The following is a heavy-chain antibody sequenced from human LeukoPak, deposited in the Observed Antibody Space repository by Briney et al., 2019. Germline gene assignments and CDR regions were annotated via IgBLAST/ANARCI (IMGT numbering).Heavy chain of an antibody. CDR1: GGSFSGYY. Sequence: SETLSLTCAVYGGSFSGYYWSWIRQPPGKGLEWIGEINHSGSTNYNPSLKSRVTISVDTSKNQFSLKLSSVTAADTAVYYCARTIMVPGQDPRGHYYYYGVDVWGQGTTVTVSS. D-gene: IGHD3-10*01. CDR2: INHSGST. J-gene: IGHJ6*02. V-gene: IGHV4-34*01. CDR3: ARTIMVPGQDPRGHYYYYGVDV.